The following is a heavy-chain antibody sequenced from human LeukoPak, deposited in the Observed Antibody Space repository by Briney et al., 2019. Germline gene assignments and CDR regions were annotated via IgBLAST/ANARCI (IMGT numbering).Heavy chain of an antibody. CDR3: VRDFYLWFGELSM. CDR1: GFTFSSYA. Sequence: GGSLRLSCAASGFTFSSYAMHWVRQAPGKGLEWVAVISYDGSNKYYADSVKGRFTISRDNSKNTLYLQMNSLRAEDTAVYYCVRDFYLWFGELSMWGQGTLVTVSS. V-gene: IGHV3-30-3*01. CDR2: ISYDGSNK. D-gene: IGHD3-10*01. J-gene: IGHJ4*02.